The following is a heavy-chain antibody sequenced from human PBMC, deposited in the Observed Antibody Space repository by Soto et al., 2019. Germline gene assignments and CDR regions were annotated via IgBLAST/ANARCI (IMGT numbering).Heavy chain of an antibody. Sequence: QVQLQQWGAGLLKPSETLSLTCAVYGGSFSGYYWSWIRQPPGKGLEWIGEINHSGSTNYNPSLKSRVTISVDTSKNQFSLKLSSVTAADTAVYYCARFKYSSSWYIYYGTDVWGQGTTVTVSS. D-gene: IGHD6-13*01. J-gene: IGHJ6*02. CDR3: ARFKYSSSWYIYYGTDV. CDR2: INHSGST. V-gene: IGHV4-34*01. CDR1: GGSFSGYY.